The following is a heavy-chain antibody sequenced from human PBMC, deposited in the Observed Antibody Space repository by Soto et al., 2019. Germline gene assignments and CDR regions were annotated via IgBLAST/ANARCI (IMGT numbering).Heavy chain of an antibody. CDR3: AKETVGVAVAGFNAFDI. CDR2: ISGSGGGT. CDR1: GFTFSSYA. D-gene: IGHD6-19*01. J-gene: IGHJ3*02. V-gene: IGHV3-23*01. Sequence: GGSLRLSCAASGFTFSSYAMSWVRQAPGKGLEWVSAISGSGGGTYYADSVKGRFTISRDNSKITLYLQMNSLRAEDTAVYYCAKETVGVAVAGFNAFDIWGQGTMVTVSS.